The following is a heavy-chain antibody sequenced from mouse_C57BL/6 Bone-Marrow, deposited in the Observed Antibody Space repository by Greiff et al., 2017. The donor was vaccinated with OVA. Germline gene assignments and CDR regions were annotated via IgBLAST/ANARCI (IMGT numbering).Heavy chain of an antibody. V-gene: IGHV1-4*01. Sequence: QVQLKQSGAELARPGASVKMSCKASGYTFTSYTMHWVKQRPGQGLEWIGYINPSSGYTKYNQKFKDKATLTADKSSSTAYMQLRSLTSEDSAVYYCARDYPAWFAYWGQGTLVTVSA. J-gene: IGHJ3*01. D-gene: IGHD2-4*01. CDR1: GYTFTSYT. CDR2: INPSSGYT. CDR3: ARDYPAWFAY.